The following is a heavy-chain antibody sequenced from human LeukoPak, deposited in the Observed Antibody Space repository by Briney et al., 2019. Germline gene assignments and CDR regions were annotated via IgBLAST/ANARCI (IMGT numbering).Heavy chain of an antibody. V-gene: IGHV3-74*01. D-gene: IGHD3-10*01. CDR2: IASDGSST. J-gene: IGHJ5*02. Sequence: GGSLRLSCAASGFTFSSYWMNWVRQTPGKGLVWVSRIASDGSSTTYADSVKGRFSISRDNAKNTLYLQMNSLRAEDTAVYYCARDLPRTSGPWGQGTLVTVSS. CDR1: GFTFSSYW. CDR3: ARDLPRTSGP.